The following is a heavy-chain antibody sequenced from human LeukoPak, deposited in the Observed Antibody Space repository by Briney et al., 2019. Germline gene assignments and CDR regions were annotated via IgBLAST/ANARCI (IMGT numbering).Heavy chain of an antibody. CDR1: GGSFSGYY. Sequence: SENLSLTCAVYGGSFSGYYWSWIRQPPGKGLEWIGEINHSGSTNYNPSPKSRVTISVDTSKNQFSLKLSSVTAADTAVYYCAKVVSGWFDPWGQGTLVTVSS. CDR3: AKVVSGWFDP. V-gene: IGHV4-34*01. CDR2: INHSGST. D-gene: IGHD6-19*01. J-gene: IGHJ5*02.